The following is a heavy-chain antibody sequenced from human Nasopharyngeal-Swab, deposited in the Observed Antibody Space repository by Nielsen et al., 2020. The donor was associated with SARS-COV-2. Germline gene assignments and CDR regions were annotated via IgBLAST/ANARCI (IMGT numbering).Heavy chain of an antibody. CDR1: GFTFSGYS. V-gene: IGHV3-21*01. Sequence: GGSLRLSCAASGFTFSGYSMNWVRQAPGKGLEWVSSISSSSTYIYYADSVKGRFTISRDNAKNSLYLQMNSLRAEDTAVYYCARVTLLASDAFDIWGQGTMVTVSS. J-gene: IGHJ3*02. D-gene: IGHD3-3*02. CDR3: ARVTLLASDAFDI. CDR2: ISSSSTYI.